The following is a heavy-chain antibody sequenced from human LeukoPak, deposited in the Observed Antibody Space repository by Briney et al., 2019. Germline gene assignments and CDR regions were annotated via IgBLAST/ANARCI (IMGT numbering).Heavy chain of an antibody. J-gene: IGHJ4*02. D-gene: IGHD6-19*01. CDR3: AKDMKGSAWPGYFDY. CDR2: IKQDGSEK. CDR1: EFSFITYW. V-gene: IGHV3-7*01. Sequence: GGSLRLSCAASEFSFITYWMSWVRQAPGKGLEWVANIKQDGSEKYYVDSVKGRFTISRDNSRNTLYLQMNRLRADDTAIYYCAKDMKGSAWPGYFDYWGQGTLVTVSS.